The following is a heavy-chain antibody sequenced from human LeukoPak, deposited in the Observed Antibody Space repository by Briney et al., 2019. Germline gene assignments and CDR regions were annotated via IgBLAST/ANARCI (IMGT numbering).Heavy chain of an antibody. CDR3: ARDYNYEVVLYY. CDR1: GFTVSSNY. J-gene: IGHJ4*02. D-gene: IGHD3-22*01. V-gene: IGHV3-53*05. CDR2: IYSGGST. Sequence: GGSLRLSCAASGFTVSSNYMSWVRQAPGKGLEWVSIIYSGGSTFYADSVKGRFTISRDNSKNTLYLQMNSLRAEDTAVYYCARDYNYEVVLYYWGQGTLVTVSS.